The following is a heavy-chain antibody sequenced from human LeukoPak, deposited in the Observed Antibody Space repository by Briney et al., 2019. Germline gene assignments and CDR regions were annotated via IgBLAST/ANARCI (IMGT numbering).Heavy chain of an antibody. CDR2: ISYDGSNK. CDR3: AKIALAGSGYPDAFDI. J-gene: IGHJ3*02. CDR1: GFTFSSYG. Sequence: PGGSLRLSCAASGFTFSSYGMHWVRQAPGKGLEWVAVISYDGSNKYYADSVKGRFTISRDNSKNTLYLQMNSLRAEDTAVYYCAKIALAGSGYPDAFDIWGQGTMVTVPS. V-gene: IGHV3-30*18. D-gene: IGHD3-22*01.